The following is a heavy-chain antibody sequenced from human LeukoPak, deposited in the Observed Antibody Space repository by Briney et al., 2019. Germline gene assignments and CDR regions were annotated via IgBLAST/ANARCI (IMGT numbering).Heavy chain of an antibody. V-gene: IGHV3-15*01. CDR2: IKSKAVGGTT. Sequence: GALRLSCAASGFTFSNAWMSWVRQAPGKGLEWGGRIKSKAVGGTTDYAALVKGKFTISRDDSKNTLYLQMNSLKTEDTAVYYCTTATVVVPAAPGWGALDMWGQGTMVTVSS. CDR3: TTATVVVPAAPGWGALDM. CDR1: GFTFSNAW. D-gene: IGHD2-2*01. J-gene: IGHJ3*02.